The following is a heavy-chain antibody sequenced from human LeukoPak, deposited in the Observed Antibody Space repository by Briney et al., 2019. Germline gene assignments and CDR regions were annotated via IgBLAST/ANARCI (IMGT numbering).Heavy chain of an antibody. Sequence: GGSLRLSCAASGFTFSSYEMNWVRQAPGKGLEWVSYISSSGSTIYYADSVKGRFTISRDNAKNSLYLQMNSLRAEDTAVYYCARPLYSSSWSLDDYWGQETLVTFSS. CDR3: ARPLYSSSWSLDDY. V-gene: IGHV3-48*03. CDR2: ISSSGSTI. D-gene: IGHD6-13*01. J-gene: IGHJ4*02. CDR1: GFTFSSYE.